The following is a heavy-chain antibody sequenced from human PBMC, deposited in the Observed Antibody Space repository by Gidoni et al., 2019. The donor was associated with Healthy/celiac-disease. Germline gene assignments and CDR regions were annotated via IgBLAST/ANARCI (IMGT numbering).Heavy chain of an antibody. CDR3: AKHLRITMVRGVILGD. Sequence: EVQLLESGGGLVQPGGSLRLSCAASGFTFSSYAMSWVRQAPGKGLEWVSAISGSGGSTYYAESVKGRFTISRDNSKNTLYLQMNSLRAEDTAVYYCAKHLRITMVRGVILGDWGQGTLVTVSS. CDR1: GFTFSSYA. J-gene: IGHJ4*02. CDR2: ISGSGGST. V-gene: IGHV3-23*01. D-gene: IGHD3-10*01.